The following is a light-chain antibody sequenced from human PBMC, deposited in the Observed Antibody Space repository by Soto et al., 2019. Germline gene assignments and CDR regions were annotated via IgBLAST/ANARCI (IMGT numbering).Light chain of an antibody. CDR2: GAF. J-gene: IGKJ5*01. CDR3: QQRSNWPPIT. CDR1: QSVSSN. Sequence: EIVMKQSLVTLSVSKGERATLSCRASQSVSSNLAWYQQKPGQAPSLLIYGAFTRATGIPARFSGTGSGTEFTLTISSLQPEDFAVYYCQQRSNWPPITFGQGRRLEV. V-gene: IGKV3-15*01.